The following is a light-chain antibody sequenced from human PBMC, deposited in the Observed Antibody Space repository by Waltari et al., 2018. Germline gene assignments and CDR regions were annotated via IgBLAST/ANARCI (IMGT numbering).Light chain of an antibody. CDR2: EGS. CDR1: SSDVGSYNF. J-gene: IGLJ1*01. CDR3: CSYAGSTTFYV. Sequence: QSALTQPASVSGSPGQSITISCTGTSSDVGSYNFVSWYQQHPGKPPKLMIYEGSNRPSGVSNRFSGSKSGNTASLTISGLQAEDEADYYCCSYAGSTTFYVFGTETKVTVL. V-gene: IGLV2-23*01.